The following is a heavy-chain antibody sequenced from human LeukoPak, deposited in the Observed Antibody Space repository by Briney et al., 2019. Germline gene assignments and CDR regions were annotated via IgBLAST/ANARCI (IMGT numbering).Heavy chain of an antibody. D-gene: IGHD1-26*01. Sequence: SSVKVSCKASGGTFSSYAISWVRQAPGQGLEWMGGIIPIFGTANYAQKFQGRVTITADKSTSTAYMELSSLRSEDTAVYYCARDEWEPPAAFDYWGQGTLVTVSS. CDR2: IIPIFGTA. J-gene: IGHJ4*02. V-gene: IGHV1-69*06. CDR3: ARDEWEPPAAFDY. CDR1: GGTFSSYA.